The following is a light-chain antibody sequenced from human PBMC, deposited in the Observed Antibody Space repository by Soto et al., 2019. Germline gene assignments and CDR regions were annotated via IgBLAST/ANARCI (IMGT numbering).Light chain of an antibody. CDR3: QQYETFSGT. V-gene: IGKV1-5*01. CDR2: DAS. J-gene: IGKJ1*01. Sequence: DIQMTQSPSTLSASVGDTVTVTCRASQRVSGGLAWYQQKPGEAPKLMIYDASALPRGVPSRFSGSGSRTKFTITIAGLQPDDFATYYSQQYETFSGTYGPGIKVEI. CDR1: QRVSGG.